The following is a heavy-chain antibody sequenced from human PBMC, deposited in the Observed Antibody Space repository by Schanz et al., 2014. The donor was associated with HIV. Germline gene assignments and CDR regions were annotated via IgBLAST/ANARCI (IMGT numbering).Heavy chain of an antibody. CDR2: IKLDGSEK. Sequence: EVQLVESGGGSVQPGGSLRLSCAASGFTFKTYWMSWVRQAPGKGLEWLANIKLDGSEKYYVDSVKGRFTISRDNAKNSLFLQMESLRAEDTAVYYCARDGGEVWGQGTTVTVSS. J-gene: IGHJ6*02. D-gene: IGHD3-16*01. CDR1: GFTFKTYW. V-gene: IGHV3-7*01. CDR3: ARDGGEV.